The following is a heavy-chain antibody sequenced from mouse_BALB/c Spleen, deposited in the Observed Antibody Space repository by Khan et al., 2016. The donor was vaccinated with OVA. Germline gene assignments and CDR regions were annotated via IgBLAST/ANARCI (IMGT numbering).Heavy chain of an antibody. CDR2: ISYSGST. Sequence: VQLKESGPSLVKPSQSLSLTCTVTGYSITSGYGWNWIRQFPGNKLEWMRYISYSGSTNYDPSLKSLISITLDTSKNQFFLQLNSVTTEDTATYYCARTGRIKNWGQGTTLTVSS. J-gene: IGHJ2*01. CDR1: GYSITSGYG. D-gene: IGHD1-1*01. V-gene: IGHV3-2*02. CDR3: ARTGRIKN.